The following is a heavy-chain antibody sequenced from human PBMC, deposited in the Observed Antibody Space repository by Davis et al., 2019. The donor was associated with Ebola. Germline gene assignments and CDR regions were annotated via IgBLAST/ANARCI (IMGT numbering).Heavy chain of an antibody. CDR3: AREVGLYGRSFDY. Sequence: AASVKVSCKASGGTFSSYAISWVRQAPGQGLEWMGRIIPILGIANYAQKFQGRVTITADESTSTAYMELSSLRSEDTAVYYCAREVGLYGRSFDYWGQGTLVTVSS. CDR1: GGTFSSYA. V-gene: IGHV1-69*04. D-gene: IGHD2-2*02. CDR2: IIPILGIA. J-gene: IGHJ4*02.